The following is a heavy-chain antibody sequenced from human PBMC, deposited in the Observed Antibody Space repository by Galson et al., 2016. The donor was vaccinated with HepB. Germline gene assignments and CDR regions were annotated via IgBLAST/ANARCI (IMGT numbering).Heavy chain of an antibody. CDR2: INPNSGGT. CDR3: ARDFLEALRIAGAPYSYYDIDV. V-gene: IGHV1-2*02. D-gene: IGHD5-12*01. J-gene: IGHJ6*02. Sequence: SVKVSCKASGYTFTGYYMHWVRQAPGQGLEWMGWINPNSGGTNYAQRFQGRVTMTRDTSISTAYMELRSLRSEDTAVYYCARDFLEALRIAGAPYSYYDIDVWGQGTTVTVAS. CDR1: GYTFTGYY.